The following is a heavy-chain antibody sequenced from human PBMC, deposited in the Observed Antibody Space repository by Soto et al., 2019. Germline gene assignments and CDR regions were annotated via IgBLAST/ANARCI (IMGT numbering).Heavy chain of an antibody. Sequence: QVQLVQSGAEVKKPGASVKVSCEATGYTFTGNYLHWVRQAPGQGLEWMVWIHPHSGATKYAQKFQGWVTMTRDTSISTAYLHLSSLKSKDTAVYYCVREGVGPTYGWFDPWGQGTLVTVSS. CDR3: VREGVGPTYGWFDP. CDR1: GYTFTGNY. CDR2: IHPHSGAT. J-gene: IGHJ5*02. D-gene: IGHD1-26*01. V-gene: IGHV1-2*04.